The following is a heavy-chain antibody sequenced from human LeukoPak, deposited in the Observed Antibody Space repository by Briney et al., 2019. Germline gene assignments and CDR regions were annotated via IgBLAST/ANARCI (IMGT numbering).Heavy chain of an antibody. Sequence: PGGSLRLSCAASGFTFSSYSMNWVRQAPGKGLEWVSSISGSSSYIYYADSVKGRFTISRDNAKNSLYLQMNSLRAEDTAVYYCAPDPPYSSGWYVVDYWGQGTLVIVSS. CDR3: APDPPYSSGWYVVDY. CDR2: ISGSSSYI. V-gene: IGHV3-21*01. D-gene: IGHD6-19*01. CDR1: GFTFSSYS. J-gene: IGHJ4*02.